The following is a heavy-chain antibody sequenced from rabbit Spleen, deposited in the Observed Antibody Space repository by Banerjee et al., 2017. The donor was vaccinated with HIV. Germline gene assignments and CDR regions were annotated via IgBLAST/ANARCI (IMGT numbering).Heavy chain of an antibody. J-gene: IGHJ4*01. CDR3: ARDTGSGHYIDAYFDL. Sequence: QEQLKESGGGLVTPGGTLTLTCTVSGFSLSNFAVSWVRQAPGKGLEWIGIIDASGSIYYASWAKGRFTISKTSSTTVTLQMTSLTVADTATYFCARDTGSGHYIDAYFDLWGPGTLVTVS. CDR2: IDASGSI. V-gene: IGHV1S36*01. CDR1: GFSLSNFA. D-gene: IGHD1-1*01.